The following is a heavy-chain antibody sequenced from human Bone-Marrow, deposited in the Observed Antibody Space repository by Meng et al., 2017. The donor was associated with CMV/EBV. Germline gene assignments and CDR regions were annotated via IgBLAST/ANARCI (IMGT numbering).Heavy chain of an antibody. CDR1: GGSISSYY. Sequence: SETLSLTCTVSGGSISSYYWSWIRQPPGKGLEWIGYIYYSGSTYYNPSLKSRVTISVDTSKNQFSLKLSSVTAADTAVYYCARHASPQDYYGSGSSFDYWGQGTLVTVSS. V-gene: IGHV4-59*04. CDR2: IYYSGST. D-gene: IGHD3-10*01. J-gene: IGHJ4*02. CDR3: ARHASPQDYYGSGSSFDY.